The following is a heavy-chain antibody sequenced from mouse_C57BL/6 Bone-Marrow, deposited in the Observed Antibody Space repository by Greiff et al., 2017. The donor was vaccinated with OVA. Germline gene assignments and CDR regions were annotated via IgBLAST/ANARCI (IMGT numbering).Heavy chain of an antibody. J-gene: IGHJ4*01. D-gene: IGHD3-2*02. CDR1: GFPLTSYA. CDR3: ARNYPDLSDAMDY. CDR2: LWTGGGT. Sequence: VKLVESGPGLVAPSQSLSITCTVSGFPLTSYAISWVRQPPGKGLEWLGVLWTGGGTNYNSALKSRLSLSKDNSKIQLFLKMNSLPTDDTARYYCARNYPDLSDAMDYWGQGTSVTVSS. V-gene: IGHV2-9-1*01.